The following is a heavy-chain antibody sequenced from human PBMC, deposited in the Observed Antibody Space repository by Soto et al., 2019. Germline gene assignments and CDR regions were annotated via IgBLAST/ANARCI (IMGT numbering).Heavy chain of an antibody. D-gene: IGHD1-7*01. CDR3: ARALVPIWNYVVLAPVAQHGFDP. CDR1: GYTFNNYF. CDR2: ITPSSGST. Sequence: QVQLVQSGAEVRKPGASVKVSCKASGYTFNNYFMHWVRQAPAQGLEWMGVITPSSGSTTYAQRSQGRLAMTRDTSTSTSDMELRSLRSEDTAVYFCARALVPIWNYVVLAPVAQHGFDPWAQGTLVTVSS. J-gene: IGHJ5*02. V-gene: IGHV1-46*02.